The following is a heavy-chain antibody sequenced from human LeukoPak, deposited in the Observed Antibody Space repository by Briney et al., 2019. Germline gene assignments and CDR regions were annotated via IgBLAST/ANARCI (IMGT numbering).Heavy chain of an antibody. CDR3: ARDGYGMTSDV. J-gene: IGHJ6*02. CDR2: IYHSGGT. CDR1: GGSFSGYY. D-gene: IGHD5-18*01. Sequence: SETLSLTCAVYGGSFSGYYWTWIRQHPGKGLEWIGYIYHSGGTHYNPSLKSRVTISVDTSKNQFSLKLSSVTAADTAVYYCARDGYGMTSDVWGQGTTVTVSS. V-gene: IGHV4-34*09.